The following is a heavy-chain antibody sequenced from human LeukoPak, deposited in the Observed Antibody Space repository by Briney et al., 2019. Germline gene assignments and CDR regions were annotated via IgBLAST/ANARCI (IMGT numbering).Heavy chain of an antibody. CDR1: GFTFSSYG. CDR3: AKESGGGYGAYYYYMDV. V-gene: IGHV3-33*06. D-gene: IGHD6-19*01. Sequence: GGSLRLSCAASGFTFSSYGMHWVRQAPGKGLEWVAVIWYDGSNKYYADSVKGRFTISRDNSKNTLYLQMNSLRAEDTAVYYCAKESGGGYGAYYYYMDVWGRGTTVTVSS. CDR2: IWYDGSNK. J-gene: IGHJ6*03.